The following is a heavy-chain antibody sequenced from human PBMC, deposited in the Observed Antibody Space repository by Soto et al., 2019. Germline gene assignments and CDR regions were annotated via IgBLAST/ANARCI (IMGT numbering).Heavy chain of an antibody. D-gene: IGHD6-19*01. CDR2: ISGSGGST. CDR3: AKGGVAGHYYYYYGMDV. V-gene: IGHV3-23*01. J-gene: IGHJ6*02. Sequence: EVQLLESGGGLVQPGGSLRLSCAASGFTFSSYAMSWVHQAPGKGLEWVSAISGSGGSTYYADSVKGRFTISRDNSKNTLYLQMNSLRAEDTAVYYCAKGGVAGHYYYYYGMDVWGQGTTVTVSS. CDR1: GFTFSSYA.